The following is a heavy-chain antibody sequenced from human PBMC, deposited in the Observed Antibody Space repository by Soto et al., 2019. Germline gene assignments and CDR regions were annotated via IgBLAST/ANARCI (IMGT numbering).Heavy chain of an antibody. J-gene: IGHJ4*02. CDR1: GGSISNRNYY. Sequence: PSETLSLTCTVSGGSISNRNYYWGWIRQPPGKGLEWIGSIYYSGTTYYNPSLKSRVTISVDTSKNQFSLKLSSVTAADTAVYYCVRHPPGYTYGYGIDYWGQGILVTVS. D-gene: IGHD5-18*01. V-gene: IGHV4-39*01. CDR3: VRHPPGYTYGYGIDY. CDR2: IYYSGTT.